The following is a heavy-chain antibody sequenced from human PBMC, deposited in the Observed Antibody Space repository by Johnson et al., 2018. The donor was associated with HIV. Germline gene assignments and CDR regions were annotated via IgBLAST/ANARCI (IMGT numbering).Heavy chain of an antibody. CDR1: GFSFSSFA. D-gene: IGHD3-22*01. Sequence: QVQLVESGGGLVQPGGSLRVSCVASGFSFSSFAMSWVRQAPGKGLEWVAVILYDGSDKYYADSVPGRFTISRDNAKNSLYLQINSLRAEDTAVYYCARDHAAVITMIGNDAFDIWGQGTMVTVSS. V-gene: IGHV3-30*04. CDR3: ARDHAAVITMIGNDAFDI. CDR2: ILYDGSDK. J-gene: IGHJ3*02.